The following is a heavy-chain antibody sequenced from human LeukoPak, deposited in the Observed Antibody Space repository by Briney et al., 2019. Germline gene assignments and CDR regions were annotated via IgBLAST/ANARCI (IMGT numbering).Heavy chain of an antibody. V-gene: IGHV1-8*01. CDR2: MNPNSGNT. D-gene: IGHD3-10*01. CDR1: GYTFTSYD. CDR3: ARGHRQGGSGSYYKRDDYYYYMDV. Sequence: ASVKVSCKASGYTFTSYDINWVRQATGQGPEWMGWMNPNSGNTGYAQKFQGRVTMTRNTSISTAYMELSSLRSEDTAVYYCARGHRQGGSGSYYKRDDYYYYMDVWGKGTTVTVSS. J-gene: IGHJ6*03.